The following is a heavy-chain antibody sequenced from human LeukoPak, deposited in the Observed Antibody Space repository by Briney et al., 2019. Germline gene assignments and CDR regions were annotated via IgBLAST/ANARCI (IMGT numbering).Heavy chain of an antibody. V-gene: IGHV1-46*03. CDR3: TKGSGSYFWFDP. D-gene: IGHD3-10*01. Sequence: ASVKVSCKASGYTFTSYYMHWVRQAPGEGLEWMGIINPSGGSTSYAQKFQGRVTMTRDMSTSTAYMELSRLRSDDTAVYYCTKGSGSYFWFDPWGQGTLVTVSS. J-gene: IGHJ5*02. CDR2: INPSGGST. CDR1: GYTFTSYY.